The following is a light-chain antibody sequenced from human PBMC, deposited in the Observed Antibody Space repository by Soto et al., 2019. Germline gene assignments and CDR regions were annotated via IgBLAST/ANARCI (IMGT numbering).Light chain of an antibody. J-gene: IGKJ4*01. V-gene: IGKV3-20*01. CDR3: QQYNSWPLT. Sequence: EIVLTQSPGTLSLSPGERATLSCRASQTISNTFLAWYQQRPGQAPRLPIYGASGRAAGIPDRFSGSGSGTDFTLSISSLQSEDFAVYYCQQYNSWPLTFGGGTKVDIK. CDR1: QTISNTF. CDR2: GAS.